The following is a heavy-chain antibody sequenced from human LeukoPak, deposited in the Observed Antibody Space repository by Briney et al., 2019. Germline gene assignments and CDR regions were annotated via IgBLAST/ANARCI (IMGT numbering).Heavy chain of an antibody. Sequence: ASVKVSCKASGGTFSSYAISWVRQAPGQGLEWMGGIIPIFGTANYAQKFQGRITITADKSTSTAYMELSSLRSEDTAVYYCARSAVNYDSSGYYSSLDYWGQGTLVTVSS. V-gene: IGHV1-69*06. CDR1: GGTFSSYA. D-gene: IGHD3-22*01. CDR2: IIPIFGTA. J-gene: IGHJ4*02. CDR3: ARSAVNYDSSGYYSSLDY.